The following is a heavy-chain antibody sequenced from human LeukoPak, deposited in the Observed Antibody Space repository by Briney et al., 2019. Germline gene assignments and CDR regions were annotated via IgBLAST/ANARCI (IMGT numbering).Heavy chain of an antibody. CDR3: ARAPSLDTAMAFYYYYYMDV. D-gene: IGHD5-18*01. J-gene: IGHJ6*03. V-gene: IGHV3-20*04. CDR1: GFTFDDYG. CDR2: INWNGGST. Sequence: GGSLRLSCAASGFTFDDYGMSWVRQAPGKGLEWVSGINWNGGSTGYADSVKGRFTISRDNAKNSLYLQMNSLRAEDTALYYCARAPSLDTAMAFYYYYYMDVWGKGTTVTVSS.